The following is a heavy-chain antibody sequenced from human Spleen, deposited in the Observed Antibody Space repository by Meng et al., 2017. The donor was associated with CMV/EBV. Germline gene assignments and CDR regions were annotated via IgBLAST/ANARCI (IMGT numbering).Heavy chain of an antibody. J-gene: IGHJ4*02. V-gene: IGHV3-21*01. Sequence: GESLKISCAASGFIFRSYTMIWVRQAPGKGLEWVSSIGSRSDNIFYADSVKGRFTTSRDNAKNSLFLEMRSLRAGDTAVYYCTREEYYYGSGSYSAQYYFDDWGQGTLVTVSS. D-gene: IGHD3-10*01. CDR2: IGSRSDNI. CDR3: TREEYYYGSGSYSAQYYFDD. CDR1: GFIFRSYT.